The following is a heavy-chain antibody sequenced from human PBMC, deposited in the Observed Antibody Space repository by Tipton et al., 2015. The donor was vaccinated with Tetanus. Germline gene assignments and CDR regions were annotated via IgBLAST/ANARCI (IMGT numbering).Heavy chain of an antibody. J-gene: IGHJ4*02. CDR1: GFSVSRKY. D-gene: IGHD6-13*01. Sequence: SLRLSCAASGFSVSRKYMTWVRQAPGKGLEWVSLTYGDGSTYYADSVKGRFTISRDNSKNMLYLQMSSLSAEDTAVYYCAKMAASWYLGYFDYWGQGSLVTVSS. V-gene: IGHV3-53*01. CDR3: AKMAASWYLGYFDY. CDR2: TYGDGST.